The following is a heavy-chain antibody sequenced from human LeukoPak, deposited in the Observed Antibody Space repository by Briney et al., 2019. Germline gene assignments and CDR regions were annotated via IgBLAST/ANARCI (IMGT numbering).Heavy chain of an antibody. Sequence: GGSLRLSCAASGFTFSSYGMNWVRQAPGKGLEWVSGLSGSGGTTYYADSVKGRFTISRDNSKNTLYLQMSSLRAEDTALYYCATFIPATARDYWGQGTLVTVSS. CDR3: ATFIPATARDY. J-gene: IGHJ4*02. CDR1: GFTFSSYG. D-gene: IGHD6-25*01. V-gene: IGHV3-23*01. CDR2: LSGSGGTT.